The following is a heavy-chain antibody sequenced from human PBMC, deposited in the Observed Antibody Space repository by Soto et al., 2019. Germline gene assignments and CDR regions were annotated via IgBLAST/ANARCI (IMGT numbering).Heavy chain of an antibody. CDR2: ISYDGSNK. Sequence: GGSLRLSCAASGFTFSSYGMHWVRQAPGKGLEWVAVISYDGSNKYYADSVKGRFTISRDNSKNTLYLQMNSLRAEDTAVYYCAKDLDYSSSSLDYWGQGTLVTVSS. J-gene: IGHJ4*02. D-gene: IGHD6-6*01. CDR3: AKDLDYSSSSLDY. V-gene: IGHV3-30*18. CDR1: GFTFSSYG.